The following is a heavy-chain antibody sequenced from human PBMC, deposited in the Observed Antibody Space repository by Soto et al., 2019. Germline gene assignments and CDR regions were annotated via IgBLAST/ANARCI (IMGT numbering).Heavy chain of an antibody. J-gene: IGHJ6*02. D-gene: IGHD2-2*01. CDR3: ARDEIVVVPATMDYYIMDV. CDR2: ISPYNGNI. Sequence: QVQLVQSGAEVRKPGASVKVSCKASGDSFTTYGISWVRQAPGQGLEWMGWISPYNGNIRYAQKAQGRVTMTTDTSTGTAYMERRSLRSDDTAVYYCARDEIVVVPATMDYYIMDVWGQGTTVTVSS. CDR1: GDSFTTYG. V-gene: IGHV1-18*01.